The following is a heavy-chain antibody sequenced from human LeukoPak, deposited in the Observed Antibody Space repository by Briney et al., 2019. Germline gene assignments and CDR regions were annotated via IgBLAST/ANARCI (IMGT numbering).Heavy chain of an antibody. D-gene: IGHD3-10*01. CDR2: IYYSGST. V-gene: IGHV4-59*08. Sequence: PSETLSLTCTVSGGSISSYYWSWIRQPPGKGLEWIGYIYYSGSTNYNPSLKSRVTISVDTSKNQFSLKLSSVTAADTAVYYCARRGVTMVRGVKEVWFDPWGQGTLVTVSS. CDR3: ARRGVTMVRGVKEVWFDP. CDR1: GGSISSYY. J-gene: IGHJ5*02.